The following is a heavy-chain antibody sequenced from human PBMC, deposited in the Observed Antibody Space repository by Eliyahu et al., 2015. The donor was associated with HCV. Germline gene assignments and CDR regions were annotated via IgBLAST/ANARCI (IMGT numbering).Heavy chain of an antibody. CDR1: GFTFTNAW. D-gene: IGHD2-21*02. CDR2: IKGKIDGGTT. CDR3: TTGISVMVVTAPTDALDL. J-gene: IGHJ3*01. Sequence: EVQLVESGGGLVKPGGSLRLSCAVSGFTFTNAWXXWVRQAPGKGLEWVGRIKGKIDGGTTDYAAPVKGRFTISRDDSKKMLYLQMNTLKTEDTAVYYCTTGISVMVVTAPTDALDLWGRGTMVTVSS. V-gene: IGHV3-15*01.